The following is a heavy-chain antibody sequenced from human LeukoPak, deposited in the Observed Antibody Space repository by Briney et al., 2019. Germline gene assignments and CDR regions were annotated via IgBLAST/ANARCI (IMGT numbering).Heavy chain of an antibody. D-gene: IGHD3/OR15-3a*01. CDR1: GVTFSSYG. V-gene: IGHV3-30*18. Sequence: GRSLRLSCADSGVTFSSYGMHWVRQAPGKGLEWVAVISYDGSNKYYADSVKGRFTISRDNSKNTLYLQMNSLRAEDTAVYYCAKDRDWGPDYWGQGTLVTVSS. J-gene: IGHJ4*02. CDR2: ISYDGSNK. CDR3: AKDRDWGPDY.